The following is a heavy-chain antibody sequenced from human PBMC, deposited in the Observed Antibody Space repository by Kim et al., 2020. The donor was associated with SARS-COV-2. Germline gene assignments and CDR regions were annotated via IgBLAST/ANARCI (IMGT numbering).Heavy chain of an antibody. J-gene: IGHJ6*02. Sequence: ASEKVSCKASGYTFNSYGISWVRQAPGQGLEWMGWISAYNGNTNYAQKLQGRVTMTTDTSTSTAYMELRSLRSDDTAVYYCARDLPLYGSGSYDPNYYYGMVVWGQGTTVTVSS. V-gene: IGHV1-18*01. CDR3: ARDLPLYGSGSYDPNYYYGMVV. CDR1: GYTFNSYG. D-gene: IGHD3-10*01. CDR2: ISAYNGNT.